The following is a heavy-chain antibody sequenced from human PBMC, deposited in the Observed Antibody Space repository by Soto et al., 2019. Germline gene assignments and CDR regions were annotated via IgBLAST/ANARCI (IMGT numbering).Heavy chain of an antibody. J-gene: IGHJ3*02. CDR2: IIPIFGTA. V-gene: IGHV1-69*06. CDR1: GCTFSSYA. D-gene: IGHD4-4*01. Sequence: ASVKVSCKASGCTFSSYAISWVRQAPGQGLEWMGGIIPIFGTANYAQKFQGRVTITADKSTSTAYMELSSLRSEDTAVYYCARERSNHDAFDIWGQGTMVTVSS. CDR3: ARERSNHDAFDI.